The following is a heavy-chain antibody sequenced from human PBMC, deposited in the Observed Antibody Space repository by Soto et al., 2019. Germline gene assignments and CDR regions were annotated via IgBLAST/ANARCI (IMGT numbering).Heavy chain of an antibody. V-gene: IGHV1-69*01. CDR1: EGTFNSYA. D-gene: IGHD6-13*01. CDR2: IIPYYNTL. Sequence: QAQVVQSGAEVRKPGSSVKLSCKASEGTFNSYAIAWVRQAPGQGLEWMGGIIPYYNTLNYAQKFQDRVTITADDSTNTFYMELSSLRSDDTAVYFCASGASRWYPYFCDSWAQGPLVTVSS. J-gene: IGHJ4*02. CDR3: ASGASRWYPYFCDS.